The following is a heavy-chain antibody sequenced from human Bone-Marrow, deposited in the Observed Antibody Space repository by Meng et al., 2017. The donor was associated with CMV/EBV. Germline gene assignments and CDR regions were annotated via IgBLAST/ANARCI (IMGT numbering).Heavy chain of an antibody. V-gene: IGHV1-2*02. D-gene: IGHD6-13*01. J-gene: IGHJ6*02. Sequence: ASVKISCKASGYTFTGYYMHWVRQAPGQGLEWMGWINPNSGGTNYAQKFQGRVTMTRDTSISTAYMELSRLRSDDTAVYYCARDWWWQQLGYGTDVWGQGTTVTVSS. CDR1: GYTFTGYY. CDR2: INPNSGGT. CDR3: ARDWWWQQLGYGTDV.